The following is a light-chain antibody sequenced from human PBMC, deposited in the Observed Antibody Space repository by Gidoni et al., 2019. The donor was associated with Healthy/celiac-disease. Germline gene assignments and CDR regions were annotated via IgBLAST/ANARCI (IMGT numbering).Light chain of an antibody. V-gene: IGKV3-11*01. CDR2: DAS. Sequence: EIVLTQSPATLSLSPGERATLSCRASQSVSSYLAWYQQKPGQAPRLLIYDASNRATGIPARFSGSGSWTDFTLTISSLEPEDFAVYYCQQRSNWPPWTFGQGTKVEIK. CDR3: QQRSNWPPWT. CDR1: QSVSSY. J-gene: IGKJ1*01.